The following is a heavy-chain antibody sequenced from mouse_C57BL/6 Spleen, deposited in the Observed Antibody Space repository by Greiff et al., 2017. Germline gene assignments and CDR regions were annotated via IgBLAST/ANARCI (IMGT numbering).Heavy chain of an antibody. CDR2: IYPGSGST. CDR3: ARSDIDGSSPLAVDY. Sequence: QVQLQQPGAELVKPGASVKMSCKASGYTFTSYWITWVKQRPGQGLEWIGDIYPGSGSTNYNEKFKSKATLTVDTSSSTAYMQLSSLTPEDSAVYYCARSDIDGSSPLAVDYWGQGTSVTVSS. J-gene: IGHJ4*01. V-gene: IGHV1-55*01. CDR1: GYTFTSYW. D-gene: IGHD1-1*01.